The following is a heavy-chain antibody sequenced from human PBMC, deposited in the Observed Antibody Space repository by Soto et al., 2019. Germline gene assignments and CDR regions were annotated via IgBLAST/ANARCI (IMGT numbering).Heavy chain of an antibody. CDR2: INHSGST. V-gene: IGHV4-34*01. Sequence: PSETLSLTCAVYGGSFSGYYWSWIRQPPGKGLEWIGEINHSGSTNYNPSLKSRVTISVDTSKNQFSLKLSSVTAADTAVYYCARFSPPLWFGAGSYYYYMDVWGKGTKVTVSS. J-gene: IGHJ6*03. CDR1: GGSFSGYY. CDR3: ARFSPPLWFGAGSYYYYMDV. D-gene: IGHD3-10*01.